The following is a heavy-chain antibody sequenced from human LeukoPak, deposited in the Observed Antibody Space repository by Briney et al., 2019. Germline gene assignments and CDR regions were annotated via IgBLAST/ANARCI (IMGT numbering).Heavy chain of an antibody. D-gene: IGHD3-22*01. CDR3: ARDNIPDYYDSSDAFDI. J-gene: IGHJ3*02. CDR2: ISSSSSYI. V-gene: IGHV3-21*01. CDR1: GFTFSSYS. Sequence: PGGSLRLSCAASGFTFSSYSMNWVRQAPGKGLEWVSSISSSSSYIYYADSVKGRFTISRDNAKNSLYLQMNSLRAEDTAVYYCARDNIPDYYDSSDAFDIWGQGTMVTVSS.